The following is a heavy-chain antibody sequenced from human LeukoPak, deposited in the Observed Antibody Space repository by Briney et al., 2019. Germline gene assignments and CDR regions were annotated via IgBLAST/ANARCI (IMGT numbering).Heavy chain of an antibody. J-gene: IGHJ4*02. V-gene: IGHV3-21*01. D-gene: IGHD3-3*01. CDR3: ARSPRQPGGYDFWSGYYTGLDY. Sequence: GGSLRLSCAASGFTFSSYSMNWVRQAPGKGLEWVSSIGSSSSYIYYADSVKGRFTISRDNAKNSLYLQMNSLRAEDTAVYYCARSPRQPGGYDFWSGYYTGLDYWGQGTLVTVSS. CDR1: GFTFSSYS. CDR2: IGSSSSYI.